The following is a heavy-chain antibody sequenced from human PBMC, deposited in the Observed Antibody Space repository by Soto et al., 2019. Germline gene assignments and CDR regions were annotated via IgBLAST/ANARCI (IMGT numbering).Heavy chain of an antibody. CDR2: IRNKANSYAT. D-gene: IGHD1-26*01. CDR3: ARLWSELEPNFDS. CDR1: GYIFSDSA. Sequence: EVQLVESGGGLVQPGGSLKLSCAASGYIFSDSAMHWVRQASGKGLEWVGRIRNKANSYATVYGASVRGRFTIARDDSKNTAYLQMNSLKAEDTAVYYCARLWSELEPNFDSWGQGTLVSVSS. V-gene: IGHV3-73*02. J-gene: IGHJ4*02.